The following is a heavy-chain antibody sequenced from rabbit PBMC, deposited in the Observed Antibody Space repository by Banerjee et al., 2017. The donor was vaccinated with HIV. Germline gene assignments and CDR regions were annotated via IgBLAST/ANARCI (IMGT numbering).Heavy chain of an antibody. CDR3: ARVGYAGYGDVDYFNL. CDR1: GFSFSSSYY. J-gene: IGHJ4*01. D-gene: IGHD7-1*01. Sequence: QSLEESGGDLVKPGASLTLTCTASGFSFSSSYYMCWVRQAPGKGLEWIACIYGASNGNAYYASWAKGRFTISKTSSTTVTLQMTSLTAADTATYFCARVGYAGYGDVDYFNLWGPGTLVTVS. CDR2: IYGASNGNA. V-gene: IGHV1S40*01.